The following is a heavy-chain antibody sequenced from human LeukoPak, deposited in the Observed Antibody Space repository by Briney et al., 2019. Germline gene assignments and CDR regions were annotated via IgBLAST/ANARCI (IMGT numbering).Heavy chain of an antibody. V-gene: IGHV3-21*01. D-gene: IGHD3-22*01. CDR1: GFTFSRYS. J-gene: IGHJ4*02. Sequence: PGGSLRLSCAASGFTFSRYSMNWVRQAPGKGLEWVSSISISSNYIYYADSVKGRFTISRDNAKNSLYLQMNSLRAEDTAVYYCARVSYDSSGYQPYPDYWGQGTLVTVSS. CDR3: ARVSYDSSGYQPYPDY. CDR2: ISISSNYI.